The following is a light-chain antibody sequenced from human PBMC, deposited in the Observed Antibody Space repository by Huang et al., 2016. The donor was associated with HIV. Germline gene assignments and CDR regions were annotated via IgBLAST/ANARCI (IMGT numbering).Light chain of an antibody. CDR3: QVYGTSPPGP. CDR2: GAA. Sequence: EIVLTQSPGTLSLSPGERATLACRASQSVSGSYLAWYQQKPGQAPRLLIDGAASRATGIPDRCSGSGSGTDFTLTITRLEPEDTALYYCQVYGTSPPGPFGPGATVHIK. J-gene: IGKJ3*01. V-gene: IGKV3-20*01. CDR1: QSVSGSY.